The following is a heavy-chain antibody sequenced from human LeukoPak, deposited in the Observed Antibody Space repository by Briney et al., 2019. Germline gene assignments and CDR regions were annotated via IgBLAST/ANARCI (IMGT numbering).Heavy chain of an antibody. Sequence: GGSLRLSCAASGFTFSTYNMNWVRQAPGKGLEWVSSISGSSSYIYYADSVKGRFSISRDNAKNSLYLQMNSLRAEDTAVYYCARDLLGWGLHYFDYWGQGTLVTVSS. J-gene: IGHJ4*02. CDR2: ISGSSSYI. V-gene: IGHV3-21*01. CDR1: GFTFSTYN. CDR3: ARDLLGWGLHYFDY. D-gene: IGHD2-21*02.